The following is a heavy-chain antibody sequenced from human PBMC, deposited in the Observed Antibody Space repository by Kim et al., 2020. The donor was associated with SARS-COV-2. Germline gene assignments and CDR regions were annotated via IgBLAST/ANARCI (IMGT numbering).Heavy chain of an antibody. D-gene: IGHD3-22*01. CDR3: TTEDDSLGYYHIIHYYNRHV. J-gene: IGHJ6*02. CDR2: IKSNNDGGTT. Sequence: GGSLRLSCAASGFTVSDAWMSWVRQAPGKGLEWVGHIKSNNDGGTTEYAAPVKGRFTISRDDSKSTLYLQMNSLRTEDTAIYYCTTEDDSLGYYHIIHYYNRHVGGQRTTVSVSS. CDR1: GFTVSDAW. V-gene: IGHV3-15*01.